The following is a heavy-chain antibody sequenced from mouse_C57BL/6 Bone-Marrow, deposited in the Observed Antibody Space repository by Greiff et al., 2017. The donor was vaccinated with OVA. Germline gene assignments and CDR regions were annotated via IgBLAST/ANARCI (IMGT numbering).Heavy chain of an antibody. CDR1: GYTFTDYY. CDR2: INPNNGGT. Sequence: EVKLQQSGPELVKPGASVKISCKASGYTFTDYYMNWVKQSHGKSLEWIGDINPNNGGTSYNQKFKGKATLTVDKSSSTAYMELRSLTSEDSAVYYCARGDGYYPWFAYWGQGTLVTVSA. CDR3: ARGDGYYPWFAY. J-gene: IGHJ3*01. V-gene: IGHV1-26*01. D-gene: IGHD2-3*01.